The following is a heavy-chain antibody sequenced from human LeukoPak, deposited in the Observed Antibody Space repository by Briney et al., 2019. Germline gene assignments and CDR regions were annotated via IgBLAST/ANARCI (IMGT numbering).Heavy chain of an antibody. V-gene: IGHV3-74*01. CDR2: ISPDGRNI. CDR3: VRDGGGTTPYDC. Sequence: GGSVRLSCAASGFILSDYWMNWVRQVPGKGPVWVSHISPDGRNIAYADSVKGRFTISRDSAKSTLYLQMNSLRVGDTAVYYCVRDGGGTTPYDCWGQGTLVTVSS. J-gene: IGHJ4*02. CDR1: GFILSDYW. D-gene: IGHD1-7*01.